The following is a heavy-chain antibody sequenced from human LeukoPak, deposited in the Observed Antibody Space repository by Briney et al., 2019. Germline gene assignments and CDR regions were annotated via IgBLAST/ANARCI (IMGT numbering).Heavy chain of an antibody. Sequence: SETLSLTCAVYGGSFSGYYWIWIRQPPGKGLECIVEINHSGSTNYNPSLKSRVTISVDTSKNQFSLKLSYVTAADTAVYYCASGGTRYSSGWYGLTWFDPWGQGTLVTVSS. J-gene: IGHJ5*02. CDR1: GGSFSGYY. CDR2: INHSGST. CDR3: ASGGTRYSSGWYGLTWFDP. V-gene: IGHV4-34*01. D-gene: IGHD6-19*01.